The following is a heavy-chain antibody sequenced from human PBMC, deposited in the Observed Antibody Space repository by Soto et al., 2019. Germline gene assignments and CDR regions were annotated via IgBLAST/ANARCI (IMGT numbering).Heavy chain of an antibody. Sequence: GASVKVSCKASGGTFSSYTISWVRQAPGQGLEWMGRIIPILGIANYAQKFQGRVTITADKSTSTAYMELSSLRSEDTAVYYCARGRARDGYNPLDYWGQGTLVTVSS. CDR2: IIPILGIA. D-gene: IGHD5-12*01. J-gene: IGHJ4*02. CDR3: ARGRARDGYNPLDY. CDR1: GGTFSSYT. V-gene: IGHV1-69*02.